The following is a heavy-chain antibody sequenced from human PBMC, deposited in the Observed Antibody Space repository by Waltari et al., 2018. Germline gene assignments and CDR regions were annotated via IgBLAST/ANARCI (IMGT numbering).Heavy chain of an antibody. CDR2: IYYSGST. CDR3: ASIEMATIKGDY. D-gene: IGHD5-12*01. J-gene: IGHJ4*02. Sequence: QLQLQESGPGLVKPSETLSLTCTVSGGSIRSSRYYWGWIRQPPGKGLEGIGSIYYSGSTYYNPSIKSRVTISVDTSKNQFSLKLSSVTAADTAVYYCASIEMATIKGDYWGQGTLVTVSS. V-gene: IGHV4-39*01. CDR1: GGSIRSSRYY.